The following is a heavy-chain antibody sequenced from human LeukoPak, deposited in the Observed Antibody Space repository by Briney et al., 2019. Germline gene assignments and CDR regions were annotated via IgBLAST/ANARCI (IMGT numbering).Heavy chain of an antibody. CDR1: GFTFSNYG. V-gene: IGHV3-30*18. CDR2: ISYDGSNK. J-gene: IGHJ3*02. Sequence: GRSLRLSCAVSGFTFSNYGMHWVRRAPGKGLEWVAVISYDGSNKYYADSVKGRFTISRDNSKNTLYLQMNSLRTEDTAVYYCAKRFGESPAGGFDIWGQGTMATVSS. D-gene: IGHD3-10*01. CDR3: AKRFGESPAGGFDI.